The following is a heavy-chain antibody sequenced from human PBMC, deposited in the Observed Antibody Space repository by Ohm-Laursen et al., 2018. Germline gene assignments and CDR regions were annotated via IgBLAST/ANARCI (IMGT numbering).Heavy chain of an antibody. J-gene: IGHJ6*02. V-gene: IGHV3-30*18. CDR3: AKDQSHGSMIAVLVTYGMDV. CDR2: ISHDGSNK. CDR1: GFTFSNYG. D-gene: IGHD3-22*01. Sequence: SLRLSCSASGFTFSNYGMHWVRPAPGQGLEWVAVISHDGSNKYYADSVKGRFTVSRDSSKNTLYLQMNSLRAEDAAVYYCAKDQSHGSMIAVLVTYGMDVWGQGTTVTVSS.